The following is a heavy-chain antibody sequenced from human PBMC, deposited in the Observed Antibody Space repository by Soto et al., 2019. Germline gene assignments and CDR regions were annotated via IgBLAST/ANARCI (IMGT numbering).Heavy chain of an antibody. V-gene: IGHV3-23*01. CDR1: GFTFSSYT. Sequence: PGGSLRLFCAASGFTFSSYTTMWVRQAPGRGLEWVSGISGTGGNTYYADSVKGRFTISRDNSKNTLYLQMNTLSAADSAVYSCAKGLIVVLIRFPDYWGKGALVTVGS. CDR3: AKGLIVVLIRFPDY. J-gene: IGHJ4*02. D-gene: IGHD2-8*01. CDR2: ISGTGGNT.